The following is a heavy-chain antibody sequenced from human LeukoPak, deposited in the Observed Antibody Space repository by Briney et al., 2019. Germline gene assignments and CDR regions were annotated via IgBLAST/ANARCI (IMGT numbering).Heavy chain of an antibody. Sequence: SQTLSLTCTVSGGSISSGGYYWSWIRQHPGKGLEWIGYIYYSGSTYYNPSLKSRVTISVDTSKNQFSLKLSSVTAADTAVYYCARGLRGNYHRNYNYDYYMDVWGKGTSVTVSS. CDR3: ARGLRGNYHRNYNYDYYMDV. J-gene: IGHJ6*03. CDR2: IYYSGST. D-gene: IGHD5-24*01. CDR1: GGSISSGGYY. V-gene: IGHV4-31*03.